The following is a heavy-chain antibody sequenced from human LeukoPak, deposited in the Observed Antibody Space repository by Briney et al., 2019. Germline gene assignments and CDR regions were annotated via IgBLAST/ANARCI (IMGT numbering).Heavy chain of an antibody. J-gene: IGHJ4*02. CDR3: ARMIRVYYFDY. CDR2: INYSGST. V-gene: IGHV4-59*01. D-gene: IGHD2-8*01. Sequence: SETLSLTCTVSGGFISSYYWSWIRQPPGKGLEWIGNINYSGSTNYNPSLKSRVTISVDTSKNQFSLNLSSVTAADTAVYYCARMIRVYYFDYWGQGTLVTVSS. CDR1: GGFISSYY.